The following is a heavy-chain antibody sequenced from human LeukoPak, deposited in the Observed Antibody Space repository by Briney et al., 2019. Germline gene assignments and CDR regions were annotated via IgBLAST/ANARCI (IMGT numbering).Heavy chain of an antibody. Sequence: ASVKVSCKASGYTFTGYYIHWVRQAPGQGLEWMGWINPNTGATNCARKFQGRVTMTRDTSISTAYMEVTRPRSDDTAVYYCASSGREDVVVVVAYFYYWGQGTLVTVSS. CDR3: ASSGREDVVVVVAYFYY. CDR2: INPNTGAT. CDR1: GYTFTGYY. D-gene: IGHD2-15*01. J-gene: IGHJ4*02. V-gene: IGHV1-2*02.